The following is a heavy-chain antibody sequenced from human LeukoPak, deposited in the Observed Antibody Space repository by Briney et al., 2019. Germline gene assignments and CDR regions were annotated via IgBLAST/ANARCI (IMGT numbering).Heavy chain of an antibody. Sequence: PSETLSLTCSVSGGSINAFYWSWIRQPARKGLEWIGRIHSSGSTNYSPSLKSRVTMLLDPSKNQFSLSLISVTAADPAVYYCAREAVHYGSGSLDYWGQGTLVTVSS. D-gene: IGHD3-10*01. CDR2: IHSSGST. CDR3: AREAVHYGSGSLDY. V-gene: IGHV4-4*07. J-gene: IGHJ4*02. CDR1: GGSINAFY.